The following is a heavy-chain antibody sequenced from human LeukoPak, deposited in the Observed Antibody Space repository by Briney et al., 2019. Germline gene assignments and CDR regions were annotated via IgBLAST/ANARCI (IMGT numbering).Heavy chain of an antibody. CDR1: GFTFSGSA. D-gene: IGHD3-22*01. V-gene: IGHV3-73*01. Sequence: PGPSLRLSCAASGFTFSGSAMHSVRHAPGKGLEWVCRVRSKANSYTTAHAASVKGRFTISRDDSKNTAYLQMNSLKTEDTAVYYCANYYDSSGYLLWGQGTLVTVSS. J-gene: IGHJ4*02. CDR3: ANYYDSSGYLL. CDR2: VRSKANSYTT.